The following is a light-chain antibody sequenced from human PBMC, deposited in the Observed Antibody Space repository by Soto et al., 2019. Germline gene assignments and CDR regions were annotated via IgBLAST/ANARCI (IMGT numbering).Light chain of an antibody. J-gene: IGLJ2*01. CDR1: SSNIGAGYD. CDR3: QSYDRSLSSPI. Sequence: QSVLTQTPSVSGAPGQKITMSCTGSSSNIGAGYDVHWYQQVPGAAPRLLIYGNINRPSGVPDRFSGSKSGTSASLAITGLQADDEADYYCQSYDRSLSSPIFGGGTKLTVL. CDR2: GNI. V-gene: IGLV1-40*01.